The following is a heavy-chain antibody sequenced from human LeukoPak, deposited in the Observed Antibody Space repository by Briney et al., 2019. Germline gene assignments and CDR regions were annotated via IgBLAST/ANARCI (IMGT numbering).Heavy chain of an antibody. CDR1: GYTFTSYY. D-gene: IGHD3-3*01. CDR3: ARGLEWLTRRHTWSDP. Sequence: ASVKVSCKASGYTFTSYYMFWVRQAPGQGLEWMGIINPSGGSTSYAQKFQGRVTMTTDTSTSTAYMELRSLRSDDTAVYYCARGLEWLTRRHTWSDPWGQGTLVTVSS. J-gene: IGHJ5*02. V-gene: IGHV1-46*01. CDR2: INPSGGST.